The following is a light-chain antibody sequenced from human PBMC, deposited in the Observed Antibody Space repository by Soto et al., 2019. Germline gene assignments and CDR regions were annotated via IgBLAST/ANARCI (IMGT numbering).Light chain of an antibody. J-gene: IGKJ1*01. CDR1: QSINSW. CDR3: QQYNSWT. CDR2: AAS. Sequence: DIQMTQSTSTLSASVGDRVTITCRASQSINSWLAWYQQKPGKAPKLLIYAASSLQSGVPSRFSGSGSGTEFTLTISSLQPDDFATYYCQQYNSWTFGQRTKVDI. V-gene: IGKV1-5*01.